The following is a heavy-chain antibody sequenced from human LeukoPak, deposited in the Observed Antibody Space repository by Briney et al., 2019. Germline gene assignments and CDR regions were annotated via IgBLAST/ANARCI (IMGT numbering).Heavy chain of an antibody. CDR1: GFTFTSYS. D-gene: IGHD6-13*01. CDR2: ISANGGDT. V-gene: IGHV3-23*01. J-gene: IGHJ5*02. CDR3: AKFNGIAAAGGQFYNWFDP. Sequence: GGSLRLSCAASGFTFTSYSMSWVRQAPGKGLEWVSVISANGGDTFHADSVKGRFTISRDNSKNTLYLQMNSLRAEDTAVYYCAKFNGIAAAGGQFYNWFDPWGQGTLVTVSS.